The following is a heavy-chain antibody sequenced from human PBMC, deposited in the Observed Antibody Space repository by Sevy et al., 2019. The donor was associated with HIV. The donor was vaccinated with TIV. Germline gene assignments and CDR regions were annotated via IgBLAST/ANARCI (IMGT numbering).Heavy chain of an antibody. D-gene: IGHD3-22*01. J-gene: IGHJ5*02. CDR2: ITVSGGNT. Sequence: GGSLRLSCAASGFTLSLYVMTWVRQAPGKGLEWVSTITVSGGNTYYADSVKGRFTISRDNSKNTLYLQMNSLRAEDTAIYFCAKDHDNNWFDPWGQGSLVTVSS. V-gene: IGHV3-23*01. CDR1: GFTLSLYV. CDR3: AKDHDNNWFDP.